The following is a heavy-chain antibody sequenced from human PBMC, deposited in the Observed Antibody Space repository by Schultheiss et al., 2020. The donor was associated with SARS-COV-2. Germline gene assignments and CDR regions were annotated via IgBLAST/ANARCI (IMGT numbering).Heavy chain of an antibody. CDR2: ISAYNGNT. J-gene: IGHJ4*02. V-gene: IGHV1-18*01. CDR1: GYTFTSYG. CDR3: ARVGDYGDQDY. D-gene: IGHD4-17*01. Sequence: GESLKISCKASGYTFTSYGISWVRQAPGQGLEWMGWISAYNGNTNYAQKLQGRVTMTTDTSTSTAYMELRSLRSDDTAVYYCARVGDYGDQDYWGQGTLVTVSS.